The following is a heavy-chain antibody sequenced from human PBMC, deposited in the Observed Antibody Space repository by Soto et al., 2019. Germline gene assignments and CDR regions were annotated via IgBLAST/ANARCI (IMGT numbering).Heavy chain of an antibody. CDR2: IYPGDSDT. J-gene: IGHJ4*02. D-gene: IGHD6-13*01. Sequence: GESLKISCKGSGYSFTSYWIGWVRQMPGKGLEWMGIIYPGDSDTRYSPSFQGQVTISADKSISTAYLQWSSLKASDTAMYYCARHVWGGDIAAAGIAAYYFDYWGQGTLVTVSS. CDR3: ARHVWGGDIAAAGIAAYYFDY. V-gene: IGHV5-51*01. CDR1: GYSFTSYW.